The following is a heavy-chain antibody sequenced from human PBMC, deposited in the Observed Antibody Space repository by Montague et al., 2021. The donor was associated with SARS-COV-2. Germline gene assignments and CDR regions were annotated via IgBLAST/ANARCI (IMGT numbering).Heavy chain of an antibody. J-gene: IGHJ6*03. CDR3: ARLGDGVVPSPILGVGPYYSYYYMDV. Sequence: SETLSLTCAVHGASFSGYYWNWIRQPPGKGLEWIGEINHGGSTNYSPSLKSRITISADTSKNQFSLKLTSVAAADTAVYYCARLGDGVVPSPILGVGPYYSYYYMDVWGRGTTVTVSS. CDR2: INHGGST. V-gene: IGHV4-34*01. CDR1: GASFSGYY. D-gene: IGHD3-10*01.